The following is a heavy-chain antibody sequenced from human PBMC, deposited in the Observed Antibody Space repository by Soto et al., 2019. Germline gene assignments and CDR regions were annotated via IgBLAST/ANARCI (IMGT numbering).Heavy chain of an antibody. CDR1: GGSISSGGYS. D-gene: IGHD5-12*01. CDR2: IYHSGST. CDR3: AAGGGLPRYY. Sequence: QLQLQESGSGLVKPSQTLSLTCAVSGGSISSGGYSWSWIRQPPGKGLEWIGYIYHSGSTYYNPSLKSRVARYVDRSKNQFSLKLSSVTAADTAVYYCAAGGGLPRYYWGQGTLVTVSS. V-gene: IGHV4-30-2*01. J-gene: IGHJ4*02.